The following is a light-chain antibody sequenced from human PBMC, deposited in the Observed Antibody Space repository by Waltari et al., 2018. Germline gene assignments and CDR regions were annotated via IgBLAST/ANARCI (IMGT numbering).Light chain of an antibody. CDR1: QSLLHSDGKTF. Sequence: DVVMTQAPLSLSVTPGQSASISCKSSQSLLHSDGKTFLYWDLQKAGQSPQLLIFEVSSRFAGVPDRFSGSGSGTNFTLTISRVEAEDAGVYYCMQGKHLPRTFGQGTKVEI. CDR2: EVS. V-gene: IGKV2-29*02. CDR3: MQGKHLPRT. J-gene: IGKJ1*01.